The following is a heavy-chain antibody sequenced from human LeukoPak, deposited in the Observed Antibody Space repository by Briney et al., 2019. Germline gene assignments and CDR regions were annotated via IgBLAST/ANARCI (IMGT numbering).Heavy chain of an antibody. Sequence: SETLSLACTVSGGSISSYYWSWIRQPPGKGLEWIGYIYYSGSTNYNPSLKSRVTISVDTSKNQFSLKLSSVTAADTAVYYCARAPTVTNFDYWGQGTLVTVSS. D-gene: IGHD4-17*01. CDR1: GGSISSYY. CDR3: ARAPTVTNFDY. CDR2: IYYSGST. V-gene: IGHV4-59*01. J-gene: IGHJ4*02.